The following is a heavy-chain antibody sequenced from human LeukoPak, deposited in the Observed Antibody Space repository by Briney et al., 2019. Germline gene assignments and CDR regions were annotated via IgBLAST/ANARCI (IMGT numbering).Heavy chain of an antibody. J-gene: IGHJ4*02. CDR2: ISAYNGNT. V-gene: IGHV1-18*01. Sequence: GASVKVSCKASGYTFTSYGISWVRQAPGQGLEWMGWISAYNGNTNYAQKLQGRVTMTRDTSTSTAYMELRSLRSDDTAVYYCARALGSGYYLDRLDYWGQGTLVTVSS. D-gene: IGHD3-22*01. CDR1: GYTFTSYG. CDR3: ARALGSGYYLDRLDY.